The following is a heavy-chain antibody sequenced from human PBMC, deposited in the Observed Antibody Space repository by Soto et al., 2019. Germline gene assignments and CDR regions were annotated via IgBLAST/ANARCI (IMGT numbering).Heavy chain of an antibody. CDR2: ISNDNGDT. D-gene: IGHD4-17*01. CDR1: GYTFTSYY. V-gene: IGHV1-18*04. Sequence: ASVKVSCKASGYTFTSYYMHWVRQAPGQGLEWMGWISNDNGDTDYVQKLQGRVTMTTDTSTTTAYMELRSLTSEDTAVYYCARPNWDYGERGSYFYGMDVWGQGTTVTVSS. CDR3: ARPNWDYGERGSYFYGMDV. J-gene: IGHJ6*02.